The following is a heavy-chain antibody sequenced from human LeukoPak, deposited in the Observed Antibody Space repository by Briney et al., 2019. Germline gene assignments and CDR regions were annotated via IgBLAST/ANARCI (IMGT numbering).Heavy chain of an antibody. J-gene: IGHJ4*02. V-gene: IGHV3-66*01. CDR3: ARGGGDRNPFDY. D-gene: IGHD4-17*01. Sequence: PGGSLRLSCAVSGFTVSDNYMTWVRQAPGKGLDWVSVIYSGGNTYYADSVKGRFIISRDNSKNTLYLQMNGLRAEDTAVYYCARGGGDRNPFDYWGQGTLVTVSS. CDR2: IYSGGNT. CDR1: GFTVSDNY.